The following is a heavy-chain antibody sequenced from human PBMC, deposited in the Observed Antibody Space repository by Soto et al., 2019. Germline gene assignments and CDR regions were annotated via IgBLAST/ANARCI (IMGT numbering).Heavy chain of an antibody. V-gene: IGHV1-46*01. J-gene: IGHJ4*02. CDR2: INPSGGST. Sequence: ASVKVSCKASGYTFTSYYMHWVRQAPGQGLEWMGIINPSGGSTSYAQKFQGRVTMTRDASTSTVYMELSSLRSEDTAVYYCARVVAGELLIDYWGQGTLVTSPQ. CDR1: GYTFTSYY. CDR3: ARVVAGELLIDY. D-gene: IGHD3-10*01.